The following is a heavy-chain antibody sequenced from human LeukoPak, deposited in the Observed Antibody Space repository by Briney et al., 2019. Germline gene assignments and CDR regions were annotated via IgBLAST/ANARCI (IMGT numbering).Heavy chain of an antibody. CDR2: ISYDGSNK. CDR1: GFTFSNYA. Sequence: GGSLRLSCAASGFTFSNYAIDWVRQAPGKGLGWVAVISYDGSNKYYADSVKGRFTISRDNSKNTLYLQMNSLRAEDTAVYYCAKFLGSPEYSSGWYYFDYWGQGTLVTVSS. CDR3: AKFLGSPEYSSGWYYFDY. V-gene: IGHV3-30*04. J-gene: IGHJ4*02. D-gene: IGHD6-19*01.